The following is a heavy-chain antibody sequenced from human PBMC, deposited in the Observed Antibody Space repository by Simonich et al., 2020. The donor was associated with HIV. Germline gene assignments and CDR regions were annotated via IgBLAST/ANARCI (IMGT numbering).Heavy chain of an antibody. J-gene: IGHJ3*02. D-gene: IGHD1-26*01. CDR3: ARHRRVGATTGDAFDI. CDR1: GGSFSNYY. V-gene: IGHV4-34*01. Sequence: QVQLQQWGAGLLKPSETLSLTCAVYGGSFSNYYWTWIRQPPGKGLEWIGEINHSGSNNYNPSPKRRLTISVDTSKNQFSLKLSSVTAADTAVYYCARHRRVGATTGDAFDIWGQGTMVTVSS. CDR2: INHSGSN.